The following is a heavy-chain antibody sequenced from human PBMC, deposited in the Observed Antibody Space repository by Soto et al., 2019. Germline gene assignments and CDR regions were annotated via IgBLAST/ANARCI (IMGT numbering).Heavy chain of an antibody. V-gene: IGHV3-30*18. Sequence: PGGSLRLSCAASGFTFSSYGMHWVRQAPGKGLEWVAVISYDGSNKYYADSVKGRFTISRDNSKNTLYLQMNSLRAEDTAVYYCAKDSPVGYQLPAAPHWGQGTLVTVSS. J-gene: IGHJ4*02. CDR1: GFTFSSYG. D-gene: IGHD2-2*01. CDR3: AKDSPVGYQLPAAPH. CDR2: ISYDGSNK.